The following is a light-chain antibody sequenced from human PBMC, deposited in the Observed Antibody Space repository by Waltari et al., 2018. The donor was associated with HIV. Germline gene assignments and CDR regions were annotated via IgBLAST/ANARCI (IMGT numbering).Light chain of an antibody. CDR2: HTH. J-gene: IGLJ3*02. V-gene: IGLV8-61*01. Sequence: QTVVTQEPSFSVSPGGTITLTCGLSSGSVSSAYYPSWYQQTTGQPPRPLISHTHTRSSGVPERFSGSIVGNKAALTITGAQSEDESDYYCLLYMASGRVFGGGTRLTVL. CDR3: LLYMASGRV. CDR1: SGSVSSAYY.